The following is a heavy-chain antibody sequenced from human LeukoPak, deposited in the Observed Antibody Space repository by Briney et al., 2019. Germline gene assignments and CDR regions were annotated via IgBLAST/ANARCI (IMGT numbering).Heavy chain of an antibody. CDR2: ISSSSSYM. J-gene: IGHJ4*02. V-gene: IGHV3-21*01. CDR1: GFTLSSYS. CDR3: ARGKWFGELGYDY. Sequence: PGGSLRLSCAASGFTLSSYSMNWVRQAPGKGLEWVSSISSSSSYMYYADSVKGRFTISRDNAKNSLYLQMDSLRAEDTAVYYCARGKWFGELGYDYWGQGTLVTVSS. D-gene: IGHD3-10*01.